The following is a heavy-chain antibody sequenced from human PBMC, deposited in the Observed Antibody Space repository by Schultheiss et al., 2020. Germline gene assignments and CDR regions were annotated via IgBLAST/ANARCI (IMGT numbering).Heavy chain of an antibody. D-gene: IGHD3-10*01. Sequence: SLRLSCTASGFAFGDFAMHWVRQPPGKGLEWVSGITWNSDTIAYADSVKGRFTISRDNAENSLYLQMSSLRDEDTGLYFCAKRGRFGELEPGGNGFDIWGQGTMVTVSS. V-gene: IGHV3-9*01. CDR3: AKRGRFGELEPGGNGFDI. CDR2: ITWNSDTI. J-gene: IGHJ3*02. CDR1: GFAFGDFA.